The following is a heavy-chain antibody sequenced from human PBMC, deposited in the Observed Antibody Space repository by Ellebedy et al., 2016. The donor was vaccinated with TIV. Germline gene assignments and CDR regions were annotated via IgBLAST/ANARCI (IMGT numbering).Heavy chain of an antibody. CDR3: ARGVTAIGYYFDY. CDR2: IWYDGSNK. CDR1: GFTFSSYG. Sequence: GESLKISCAASGFTFSSYGMHWVRQAPGKGLEWVAVIWYDGSNKYYADSVKGRFTISRDNSKNTLYLQMNSLGAEDTAVYYCARGVTAIGYYFDYWGQGNLVTVSS. D-gene: IGHD2-21*02. V-gene: IGHV3-33*08. J-gene: IGHJ4*02.